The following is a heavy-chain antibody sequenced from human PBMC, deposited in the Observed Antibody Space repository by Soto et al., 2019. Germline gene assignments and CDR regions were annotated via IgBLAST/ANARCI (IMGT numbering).Heavy chain of an antibody. CDR3: ARNSGPKAFFDY. D-gene: IGHD5-12*01. J-gene: IGHJ4*02. Sequence: EVQVVESGGDLVQPGGSLRLSCAASGFIVTNNYMSWVRQAPGKGLEWVSVLYSGGSTYYADSVKGRFTISRDNSKNTLYLQMNSLRVEDTPVYYCARNSGPKAFFDYWGQGTLVTVSS. CDR1: GFIVTNNY. V-gene: IGHV3-66*01. CDR2: LYSGGST.